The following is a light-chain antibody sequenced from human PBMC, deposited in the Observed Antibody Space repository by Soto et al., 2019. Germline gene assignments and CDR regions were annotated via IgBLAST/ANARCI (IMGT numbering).Light chain of an antibody. V-gene: IGLV2-14*03. CDR3: RSCTQSSILV. CDR1: SADVGTSNF. CDR2: DVA. Sequence: QSVLTQPASVSGSPGQSITISCTGISADVGTSNFVSWYQHHPGKAPRLILYDVANRPSGVSNRFSGSKSGDTASLTISGLQAADEADYYCRSCTQSSILVFGNGTKVTV. J-gene: IGLJ1*01.